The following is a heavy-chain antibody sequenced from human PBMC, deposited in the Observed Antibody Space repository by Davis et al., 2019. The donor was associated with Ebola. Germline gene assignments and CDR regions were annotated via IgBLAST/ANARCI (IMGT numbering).Heavy chain of an antibody. J-gene: IGHJ6*02. D-gene: IGHD5-12*01. Sequence: SCAASGFTFSSYSMNWVRQPPGKGLEWIGEINHSGSTNYNPSLKSRVTISVDTSKNQFSLKLSSVTAADTAVYYCARGRRRYSGYYSYYYYGMDVWGQGTTVTVSS. CDR1: GFTFSSYS. CDR2: INHSGST. V-gene: IGHV4-34*01. CDR3: ARGRRRYSGYYSYYYYGMDV.